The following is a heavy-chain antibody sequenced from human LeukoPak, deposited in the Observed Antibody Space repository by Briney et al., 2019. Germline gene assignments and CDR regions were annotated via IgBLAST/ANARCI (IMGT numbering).Heavy chain of an antibody. D-gene: IGHD3-22*01. CDR1: GYSFTSYW. CDR3: ARQSINYYDSSGYPDY. J-gene: IGHJ4*02. CDR2: IYPGDSDT. V-gene: IGHV5-51*01. Sequence: KFGESLKISCKGSGYSFTSYWIGWVRQMPGKGLEWMGIIYPGDSDTRYSPSFQGQVTISADKSISTAYLQWSSLKASDTAMYYCARQSINYYDSSGYPDYWGQGTLVTVSS.